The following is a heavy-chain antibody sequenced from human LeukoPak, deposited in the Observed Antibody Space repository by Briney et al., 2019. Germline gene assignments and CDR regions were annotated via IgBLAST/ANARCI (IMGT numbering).Heavy chain of an antibody. CDR3: ARGTGSIDY. CDR2: MNPKSGYT. D-gene: IGHD1-26*01. Sequence: GASVKVSRKASGYTFTNYDINWVRQATGQGLEWMGWMNPKSGYTGFAQKFQGRVTMTRDTSISTAYMELGSLRSEDTAVYYCARGTGSIDYWGQGTLVTVSS. V-gene: IGHV1-8*01. J-gene: IGHJ4*02. CDR1: GYTFTNYD.